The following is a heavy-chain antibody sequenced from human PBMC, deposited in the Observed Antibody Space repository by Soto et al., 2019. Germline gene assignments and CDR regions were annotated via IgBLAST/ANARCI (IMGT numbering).Heavy chain of an antibody. J-gene: IGHJ3*02. CDR1: GFIFNDYY. D-gene: IGHD3-9*01. CDR3: VRDRDWAFDI. V-gene: IGHV3-11*06. CDR2: ISGSSGSK. Sequence: GGSLRLSCAASGFIFNDYYMSWIRQAPGKGLEWLSNISGSSGSKKYADAGKGRFTISRDNARNSLYLQLNSLRDEDTAVYYCVRDRDWAFDIWGQGTMVTVSS.